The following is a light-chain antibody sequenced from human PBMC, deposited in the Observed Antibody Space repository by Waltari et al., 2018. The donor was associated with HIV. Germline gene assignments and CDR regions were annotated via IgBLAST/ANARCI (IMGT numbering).Light chain of an antibody. CDR1: SSDVGGYNY. J-gene: IGLJ1*01. Sequence: QSALTQPASVSGSPGQSITISCTGTSSDVGGYNYVSWYQQHPGKAPKLMIYEVSNRPSAVSNRFSGSTSGNTATLTISGLQAEDEADYYCSSYASSSTPYVFGTGTKVTVL. V-gene: IGLV2-14*01. CDR3: SSYASSSTPYV. CDR2: EVS.